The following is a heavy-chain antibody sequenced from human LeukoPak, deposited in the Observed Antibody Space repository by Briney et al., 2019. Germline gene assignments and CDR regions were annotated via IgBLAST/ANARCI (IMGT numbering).Heavy chain of an antibody. J-gene: IGHJ4*02. V-gene: IGHV4-34*01. D-gene: IGHD3-10*01. Sequence: SETLSLTCAVYGGSFSGYYWSWIRQPPGKGLEWIGEINHSGSTNYNPFLKSRVTISVDTSKNQFSLKLSSVTAADTAVYYCARPYYYGSGSYYAFFNYWGQGTLVTVSS. CDR1: GGSFSGYY. CDR2: INHSGST. CDR3: ARPYYYGSGSYYAFFNY.